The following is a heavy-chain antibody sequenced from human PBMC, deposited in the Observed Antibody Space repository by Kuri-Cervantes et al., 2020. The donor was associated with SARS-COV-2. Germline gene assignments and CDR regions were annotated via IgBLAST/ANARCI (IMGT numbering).Heavy chain of an antibody. CDR3: AKQADLYYDILTGCYGSWYYDL. V-gene: IGHV3-30*02. J-gene: IGHJ2*01. CDR1: GFTFSYYG. D-gene: IGHD3-9*01. CDR2: VRRDGSNY. Sequence: GGSLRLSCAASGFTFSYYGMHWVRQAPGKGLEWVGFVRRDGSNYYYADSVKGRFTISRDNSKNTLYLQMNSLRAEDTAVYYCAKQADLYYDILTGCYGSWYYDLWGRGTLVTVSS.